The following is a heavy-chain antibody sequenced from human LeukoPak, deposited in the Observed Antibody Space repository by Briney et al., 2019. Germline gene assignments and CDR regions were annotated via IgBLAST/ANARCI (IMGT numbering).Heavy chain of an antibody. D-gene: IGHD5-12*01. CDR2: IIPIFGTA. J-gene: IGHJ5*02. CDR3: ASSMDIVATGHWFDP. V-gene: IGHV1-69*06. Sequence: ASVKVSCKASGGTFSSYAISWVRQAPGQGLEWMGGIIPIFGTANYAQKFPGRVTITADKSTSTAYMELSSLRSEDTAVYYCASSMDIVATGHWFDPWGQGTLVTVSS. CDR1: GGTFSSYA.